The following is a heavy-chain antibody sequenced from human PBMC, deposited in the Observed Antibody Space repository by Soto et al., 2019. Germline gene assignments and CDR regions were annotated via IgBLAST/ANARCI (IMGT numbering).Heavy chain of an antibody. CDR1: GGSISSGDYY. J-gene: IGHJ5*02. CDR3: ARERPDGARLDP. CDR2: IYHSGST. Sequence: QVQLQESGPGLVKPAQTLSLTCTVSGGSISSGDYYWSWIRQPPGKGLEWIGYIYHSGSTYYNPPPKSRVTISADTSRNPFPLKLSSVTATDTAVYYSARERPDGARLDPWGQGTLVTVSS. V-gene: IGHV4-30-4*01. D-gene: IGHD6-6*01.